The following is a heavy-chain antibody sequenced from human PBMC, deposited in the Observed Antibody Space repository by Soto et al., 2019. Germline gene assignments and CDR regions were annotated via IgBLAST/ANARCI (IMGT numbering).Heavy chain of an antibody. CDR1: GGSISSGGYY. J-gene: IGHJ4*02. D-gene: IGHD4-17*01. V-gene: IGHV4-31*03. CDR2: IYYSGST. Sequence: QVQLQESGPGLVKPSQTLSLTCTVSGGSISSGGYYWSWIRRHPGKGLEWIGYIYYSGSTYYNPSLKSRVTISVDTSKDQFSLKLSSVTAADTAVYYCAGGSYGDYHRPTDYWGQGTLVTVSS. CDR3: AGGSYGDYHRPTDY.